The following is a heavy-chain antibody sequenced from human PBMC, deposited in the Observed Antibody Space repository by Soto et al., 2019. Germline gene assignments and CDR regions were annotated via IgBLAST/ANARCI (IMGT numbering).Heavy chain of an antibody. CDR2: INRAGSEK. CDR1: GFTFGKYW. J-gene: IGHJ4*02. V-gene: IGHV3-7*01. CDR3: ARHDDRDANY. D-gene: IGHD3-3*01. Sequence: ESGGGLVQPGGSLRISCAASGFTFGKYWMAWVRQAPGKGLEWLANINRAGSEKYYVDSVKGRFTISRDNAKNSLFLQMRSLRVEDTAVYYCARHDDRDANYWGQGTLVTVSS.